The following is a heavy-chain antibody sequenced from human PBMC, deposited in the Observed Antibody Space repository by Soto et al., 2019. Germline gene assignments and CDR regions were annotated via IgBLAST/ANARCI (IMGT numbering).Heavy chain of an antibody. Sequence: QVHLVQSGAVVAQPGSSVKVSCKTSGGSFTNFIVTWVRQAPGQGLEWMGRIIPVPDVKYYAQKFQARVTIAADKSTNTAYMEVSSLRSEDTAVYFCAKSLNPGSATRSCYGMDVWGLGTTITVSS. V-gene: IGHV1-69*02. CDR2: IIPVPDVK. CDR1: GGSFTNFI. CDR3: AKSLNPGSATRSCYGMDV. J-gene: IGHJ6*02. D-gene: IGHD3-10*01.